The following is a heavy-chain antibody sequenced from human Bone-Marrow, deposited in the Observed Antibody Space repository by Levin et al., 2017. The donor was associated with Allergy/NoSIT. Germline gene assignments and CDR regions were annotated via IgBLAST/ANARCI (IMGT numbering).Heavy chain of an antibody. CDR2: ISGSDDST. J-gene: IGHJ3*02. Sequence: GESLKISCAASGFIFSSSAMSWVRQAPGKGLEWVSSISGSDDSTYYTDSVKGRLTISRDNSKNTIYLQMNSLRAADTAVYYCAKVRGGLDAFDIWGQGTMVTVSS. D-gene: IGHD3-16*01. V-gene: IGHV3-23*01. CDR1: GFIFSSSA. CDR3: AKVRGGLDAFDI.